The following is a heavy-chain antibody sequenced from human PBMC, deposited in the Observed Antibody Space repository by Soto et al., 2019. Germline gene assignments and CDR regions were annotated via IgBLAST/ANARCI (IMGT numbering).Heavy chain of an antibody. D-gene: IGHD2-21*01. J-gene: IGHJ4*02. CDR3: ARAMWTVSPPYFDF. Sequence: QVRLQESGPGLVKPSQTLSLTCTVSGGFISTGDYCWSWIRQPPGKGLEWIGFIYYSGGTYYNPSLKSRVTISIDTPKKQFSLKLSSLTAADTAVYYCARAMWTVSPPYFDFRGLGTLVTVSS. CDR2: IYYSGGT. V-gene: IGHV4-30-4*01. CDR1: GGFISTGDYC.